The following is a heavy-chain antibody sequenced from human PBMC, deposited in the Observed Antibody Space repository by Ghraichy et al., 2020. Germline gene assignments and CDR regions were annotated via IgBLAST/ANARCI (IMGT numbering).Heavy chain of an antibody. CDR2: ISAGGYST. D-gene: IGHD6-19*01. CDR1: GFTFSNYA. V-gene: IGHV3-23*01. CDR3: ASIAVAGTNWFDP. J-gene: IGHJ5*02. Sequence: GGSLRLSCAASGFTFSNYAVSWVRQAPGKVLEWVSGISAGGYSTYYADSVKGRFTISRDNSKRTLYLQMNSLSAEDTAVYYCASIAVAGTNWFDPWGQGTLVTVSS.